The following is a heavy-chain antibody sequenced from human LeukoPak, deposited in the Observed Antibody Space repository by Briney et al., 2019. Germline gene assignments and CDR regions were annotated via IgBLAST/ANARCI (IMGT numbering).Heavy chain of an antibody. CDR2: IIPIFGTA. V-gene: IGHV1-69*13. Sequence: ASVKVSFKASGGTFSSYAISWVRQAPGQGLEWMGGIIPIFGTANYAQKFQGRVTITADESTSTAYMELSSLRSEDTAVYYCARGTYFGYSSSWFFDYWGQGTLVTVSS. CDR3: ARGTYFGYSSSWFFDY. D-gene: IGHD6-13*01. CDR1: GGTFSSYA. J-gene: IGHJ4*02.